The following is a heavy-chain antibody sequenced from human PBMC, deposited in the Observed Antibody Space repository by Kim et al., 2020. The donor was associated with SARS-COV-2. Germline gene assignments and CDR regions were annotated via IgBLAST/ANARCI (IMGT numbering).Heavy chain of an antibody. V-gene: IGHV4-39*01. CDR1: GASISSSSYY. J-gene: IGHJ4*02. Sequence: SETLSLTCTVSGASISSSSYYWGWIRQPPGKGLEWIGSIYYSGTTYYNPSLKSRVTISVDTSKNQFSLKLSSVTAADTAVYYCAGLKRYFDYWGQGTLVTVSS. CDR3: AGLKRYFDY. CDR2: IYYSGTT.